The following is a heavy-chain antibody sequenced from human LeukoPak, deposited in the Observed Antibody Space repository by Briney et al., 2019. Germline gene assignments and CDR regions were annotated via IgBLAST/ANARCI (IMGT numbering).Heavy chain of an antibody. J-gene: IGHJ2*01. CDR2: INQRRNT. Sequence: SETLSLTCVVYGESFSGYSWSWIRQPPGKGLEWIGEINQRRNTNYNPSLKSRVTISIDTPKNQFSLKLSSVTAADTAVYYCARHGWHAWYFDLWGRGTLVTVSS. CDR3: ARHGWHAWYFDL. V-gene: IGHV4-34*01. CDR1: GESFSGYS. D-gene: IGHD6-19*01.